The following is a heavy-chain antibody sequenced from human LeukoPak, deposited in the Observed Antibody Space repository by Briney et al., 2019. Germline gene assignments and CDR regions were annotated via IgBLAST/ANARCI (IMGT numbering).Heavy chain of an antibody. D-gene: IGHD6-13*01. CDR1: GGSISSYY. Sequence: SKTLSLTCPVSGGSISSYYWSWIRQPPGKGLEWIGYIYYSGSTNYNPSLKSRVTISVDTSKNQFSLKLSSVTAADTAVYYCARLWAAAGTLGYHWFDPWGQGTLVTVSS. CDR3: ARLWAAAGTLGYHWFDP. J-gene: IGHJ5*02. V-gene: IGHV4-59*08. CDR2: IYYSGST.